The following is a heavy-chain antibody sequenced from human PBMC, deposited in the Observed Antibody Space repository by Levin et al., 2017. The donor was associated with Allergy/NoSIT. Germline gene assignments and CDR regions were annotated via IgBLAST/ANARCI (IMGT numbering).Heavy chain of an antibody. CDR3: ARFVVTPVSYFYMDV. J-gene: IGHJ6*03. V-gene: IGHV1-18*01. CDR1: GYTFKNYG. CDR2: ISTHNGNT. Sequence: GESLKISCKASGYTFKNYGISWVRQAPGQGLEWMGWISTHNGNTNYAQSFQGRVTMTTDKSTSPADMELRSPISDDTAVYYCARFVVTPVSYFYMDVWGKGTTVTVSS. D-gene: IGHD2-2*01.